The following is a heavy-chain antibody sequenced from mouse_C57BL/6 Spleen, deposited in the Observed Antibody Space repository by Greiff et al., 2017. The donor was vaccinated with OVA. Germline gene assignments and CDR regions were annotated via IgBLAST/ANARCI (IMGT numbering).Heavy chain of an antibody. D-gene: IGHD2-4*01. CDR1: GFTFSDYG. Sequence: EVKLVESGGGLVKPGGSLKLSCAASGFTFSDYGMHWVRQAPEQGLEWVAYISSGSSTIYYADTVKGRFTISRDNAKNTLFLQMTSLRSEDTAMYYCARDDYDAWFAYWGQGTLVTVSA. CDR2: ISSGSSTI. J-gene: IGHJ3*01. V-gene: IGHV5-17*01. CDR3: ARDDYDAWFAY.